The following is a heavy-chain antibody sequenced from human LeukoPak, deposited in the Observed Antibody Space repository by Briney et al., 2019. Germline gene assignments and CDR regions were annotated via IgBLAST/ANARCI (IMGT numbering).Heavy chain of an antibody. CDR3: AREGREWWELLGWFDP. CDR2: IYISGSGST. CDR1: GGSISSYY. D-gene: IGHD1-26*01. Sequence: SETLSLTCTVSGGSISSYYWSWIRQPAGKGLEWIGRIYISGSGSTNYNPSLKSRVTMSVDTSKNQFSLKLSSVTAADTAVYYCAREGREWWELLGWFDPWGQGTLVTVSS. J-gene: IGHJ5*02. V-gene: IGHV4-4*07.